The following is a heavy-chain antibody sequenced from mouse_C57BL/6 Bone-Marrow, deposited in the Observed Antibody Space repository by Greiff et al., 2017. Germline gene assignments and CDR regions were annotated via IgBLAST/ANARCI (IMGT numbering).Heavy chain of an antibody. J-gene: IGHJ1*03. Sequence: VQLQESGPGLVAPSQSLSITCTVSGFSLTSYAISWVRQPPGKGLEWLGVIWTGGGTNYNSALKSRLSISKDNSKSQVFLKMNSLQTDDTARYYWARGSGYYGNHGRYFDVWGTGTTVTVSS. V-gene: IGHV2-9-1*01. CDR1: GFSLTSYA. CDR2: IWTGGGT. CDR3: ARGSGYYGNHGRYFDV. D-gene: IGHD2-1*01.